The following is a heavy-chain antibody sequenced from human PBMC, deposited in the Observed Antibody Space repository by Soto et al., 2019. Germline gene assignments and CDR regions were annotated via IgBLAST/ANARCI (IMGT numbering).Heavy chain of an antibody. CDR3: AREAGVRCPFDP. D-gene: IGHD3-3*01. CDR1: GGSIISYY. J-gene: IGHJ5*02. Sequence: SETLSLTCTVSGGSIISYYWSWIRQPPGKGLEWIGYIYYSGSTNYNPSLKSRVTISVDTSKNQFSLRLSSVSAADTAMYYCAREAGVRCPFDPWGQGTLGTGSS. CDR2: IYYSGST. V-gene: IGHV4-59*01.